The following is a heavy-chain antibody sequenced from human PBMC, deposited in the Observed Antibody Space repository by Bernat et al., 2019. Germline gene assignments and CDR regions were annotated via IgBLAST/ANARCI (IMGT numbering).Heavy chain of an antibody. V-gene: IGHV4-39*01. CDR3: ARHLLKHSIGSDWFDP. Sequence: QLQLQESGPGLVKPSETLSLTCTVSGGSISSSSYYWGWIRQPPGKGLEWIGSIYYSGSTYYNPSLKSGVTISVDTSKNQFSLKLSSVTAEDTAVYYCARHLLKHSIGSDWFDPWGQGTLVTVSS. CDR2: IYYSGST. D-gene: IGHD3-22*01. CDR1: GGSISSSSYY. J-gene: IGHJ5*02.